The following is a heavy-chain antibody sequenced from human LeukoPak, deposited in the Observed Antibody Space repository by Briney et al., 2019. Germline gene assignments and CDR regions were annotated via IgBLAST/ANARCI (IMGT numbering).Heavy chain of an antibody. Sequence: PSETLSLTCAVYGGSFSGYYWSWIRQPPGKGLEWIGEINHSGSTNYNPSLKSRVTISVDTSKNQFSLKLSSVTAAGTAVYYCARHCSSTSCFDYWGQGTLVTVSS. CDR2: INHSGST. D-gene: IGHD2-2*01. CDR3: ARHCSSTSCFDY. V-gene: IGHV4-34*01. J-gene: IGHJ4*02. CDR1: GGSFSGYY.